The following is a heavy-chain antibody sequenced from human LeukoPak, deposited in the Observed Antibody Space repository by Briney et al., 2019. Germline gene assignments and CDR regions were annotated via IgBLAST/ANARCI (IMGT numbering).Heavy chain of an antibody. D-gene: IGHD6-19*01. CDR1: GFTFSSYA. CDR3: AKDRDYSSRPYYFDY. V-gene: IGHV3-23*01. CDR2: ISGSGGTT. J-gene: IGHJ4*02. Sequence: PGGSLRLSCAASGFTFSSYAMTWVRQAPGKGLEWVSGISGSGGTTYYADSVKGRFTISRDNSKNTLYLQMNSLRAEDTALYYCAKDRDYSSRPYYFDYWGQGTLVTVSS.